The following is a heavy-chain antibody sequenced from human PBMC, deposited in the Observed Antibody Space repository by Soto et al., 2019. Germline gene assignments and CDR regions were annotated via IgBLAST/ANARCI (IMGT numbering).Heavy chain of an antibody. D-gene: IGHD1-26*01. CDR1: GGTFSSYA. J-gene: IGHJ4*02. CDR3: ARGVVREGATTFDY. V-gene: IGHV1-69*01. Sequence: QVQLVQSGAEVKKPGSSVKVSCKASGGTFSSYAISWVRQAPGQGLEWMGGIIPIFGTANYAQKCQGRVTITAAESTSTAYMELSSLRSKDTAVYYCARGVVREGATTFDYWGQGTLVTVSS. CDR2: IIPIFGTA.